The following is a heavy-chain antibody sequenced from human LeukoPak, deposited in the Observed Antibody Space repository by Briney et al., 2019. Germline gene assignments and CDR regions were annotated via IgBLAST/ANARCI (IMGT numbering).Heavy chain of an antibody. J-gene: IGHJ3*02. Sequence: PSETLSLTCTVSGGSISSYYWSWIRQPPGKGLEWIGYIYYSGSTNYNPSLKSRVTIPVDTSKNQFSLKLSSVTAADTAVYYCARGPSRYCSSTSCAYRAFDIWGQGTMVTVSS. CDR3: ARGPSRYCSSTSCAYRAFDI. D-gene: IGHD2-2*01. CDR1: GGSISSYY. V-gene: IGHV4-59*01. CDR2: IYYSGST.